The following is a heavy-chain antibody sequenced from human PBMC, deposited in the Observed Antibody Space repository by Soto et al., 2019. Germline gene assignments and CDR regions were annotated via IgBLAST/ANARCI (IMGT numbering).Heavy chain of an antibody. Sequence: ASVKVSCKASGYTFTSYDINWVRQATGQGLEWMGWMNPNSGNTGYAQKFQGRVTMTRNTSISTAYMELSSLRSEDTAVYYCARDLGKYSYAPLSSGMDVWGQGTTVTVSS. V-gene: IGHV1-8*01. J-gene: IGHJ6*02. D-gene: IGHD5-18*01. CDR1: GYTFTSYD. CDR2: MNPNSGNT. CDR3: ARDLGKYSYAPLSSGMDV.